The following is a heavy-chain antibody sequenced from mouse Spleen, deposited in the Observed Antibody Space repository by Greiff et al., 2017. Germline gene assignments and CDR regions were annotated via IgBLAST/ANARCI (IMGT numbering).Heavy chain of an antibody. J-gene: IGHJ1*03. CDR1: GFTFSDYY. D-gene: IGHD1-1*01. CDR2: ISNGGGST. Sequence: EVQLVESGGGLVQPGGSLKLSCAASGFTFSDYYMYWVRQTPEKRLEWVAFISNGGGSTYYSDTVKGRFTISRDNALTTLYLQMSRLKSEDTAMYYCAGQDYFGSYWYFDVWGTGTTVTVSS. CDR3: AGQDYFGSYWYFDV. V-gene: IGHV5-12*01.